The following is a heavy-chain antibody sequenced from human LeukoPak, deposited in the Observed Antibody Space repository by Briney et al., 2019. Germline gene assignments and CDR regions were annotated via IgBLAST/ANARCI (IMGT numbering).Heavy chain of an antibody. CDR3: AARIQLWFLDDY. CDR1: GGSISSSSYY. J-gene: IGHJ4*02. V-gene: IGHV4-39*07. D-gene: IGHD5-18*01. Sequence: SETLSLTCTVSGGSISSSSYYWGWIRQPPGKGLEWIGSIYYSGSTYYNPSLKSRVTISVDTSKNQFSLKLSSVTAADTAVYYCAARIQLWFLDDYWGQGTLVTVSS. CDR2: IYYSGST.